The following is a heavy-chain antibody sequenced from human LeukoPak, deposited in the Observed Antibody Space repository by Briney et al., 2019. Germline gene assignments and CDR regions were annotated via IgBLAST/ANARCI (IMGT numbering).Heavy chain of an antibody. CDR1: GFTFSSYT. V-gene: IGHV3-30-3*01. CDR2: ISYDGSNK. CDR3: ARDPLDTAMFTPLRFDY. J-gene: IGHJ4*02. Sequence: GGSLRLSCAASGFTFSSYTMQWVRQAPGKGLEWVAVISYDGSNKYYADSVKGRFTISRDNSKNTLYLQINSLRAEDTAVYYCARDPLDTAMFTPLRFDYWGQGTLVTVSS. D-gene: IGHD5-18*01.